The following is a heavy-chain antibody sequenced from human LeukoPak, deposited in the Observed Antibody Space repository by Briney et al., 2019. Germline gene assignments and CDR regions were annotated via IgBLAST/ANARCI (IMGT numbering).Heavy chain of an antibody. D-gene: IGHD5-12*01. V-gene: IGHV3-23*01. J-gene: IGHJ4*02. CDR2: ISDRGDNK. CDR1: GFTFSSHA. Sequence: GGSLRLSCAASGFTFSSHAMSWVRQAPGKGLEWVSAISDRGDNKQYTDSVKGRLTISRDNSKNTLYLQMNSLRADDTAVYYCAKGRYSGTTYYFDYWGQGTLVTVSS. CDR3: AKGRYSGTTYYFDY.